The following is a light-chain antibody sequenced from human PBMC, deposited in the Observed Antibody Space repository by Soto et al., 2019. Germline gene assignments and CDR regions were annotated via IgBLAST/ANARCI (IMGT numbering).Light chain of an antibody. V-gene: IGKV1-39*01. CDR3: QQSYNTPLT. CDR2: AAS. Sequence: DIQMTQSPSSLSASVGDRVTITCRASQSISSYLNWYQQKPGKAPKLLIYAASSLQSGVPSRFSGSGSGTDFTLTISSLQPEDFATYSCQQSYNTPLTFGPGTKVDIK. CDR1: QSISSY. J-gene: IGKJ3*01.